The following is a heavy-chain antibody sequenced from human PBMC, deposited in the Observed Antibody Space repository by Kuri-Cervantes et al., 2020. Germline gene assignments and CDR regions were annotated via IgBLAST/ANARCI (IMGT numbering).Heavy chain of an antibody. CDR1: GFTFSSSA. CDR2: VSVNGDTT. CDR3: ATQRRGTTT. V-gene: IGHV3-23*01. J-gene: IGHJ4*02. D-gene: IGHD1-1*01. Sequence: GESLKISCTASGFTFSSSALSWVRQAPGKGLEWVSAVSVNGDTTYYADSVKGRFTISRDNSQNTLSLQMNSLRAEDTAVYYCATQRRGTTTWGQGTLVTVSS.